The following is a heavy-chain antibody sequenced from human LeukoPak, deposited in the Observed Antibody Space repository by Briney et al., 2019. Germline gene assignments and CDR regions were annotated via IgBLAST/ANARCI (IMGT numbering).Heavy chain of an antibody. Sequence: GGSLRLSCAASGFTFSSYSMNWVRQAPGKGLEWVSSISSSSSYIYYADSVKGRFTISRDNAKNSLYLQMNSLRAEDTAVYYCARDNRVTTVRGVPVVWGKGTTVTVSS. CDR3: ARDNRVTTVRGVPVV. V-gene: IGHV3-21*01. J-gene: IGHJ6*04. D-gene: IGHD3-10*01. CDR1: GFTFSSYS. CDR2: ISSSSSYI.